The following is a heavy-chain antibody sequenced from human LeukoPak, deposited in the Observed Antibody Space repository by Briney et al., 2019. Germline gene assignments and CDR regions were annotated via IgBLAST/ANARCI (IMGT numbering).Heavy chain of an antibody. V-gene: IGHV3-11*04. CDR1: GFTFSDYY. CDR2: ISSSGSTI. CDR3: ARCDSSGYYFYYYYYMDV. J-gene: IGHJ6*03. D-gene: IGHD3-22*01. Sequence: GSLRLSCAASGFTFSDYYMSLVRQAPGKGLEWGSYISSSGSTIYYADSVKGRFTISRDNAKNSLYLQMNSLRAEDTAVYYCARCDSSGYYFYYYYYMDVWGKGTTVTVSS.